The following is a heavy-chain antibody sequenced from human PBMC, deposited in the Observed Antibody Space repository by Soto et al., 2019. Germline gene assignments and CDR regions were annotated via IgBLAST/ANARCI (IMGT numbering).Heavy chain of an antibody. Sequence: EASVKVSCKASGYTFTSYGISWVRQAPGQGLEWMGWISAYNGNTNYAQKLQGRVTMTTDTSTSTAYMELRSLRSDDTAVYYCARVQGGSSWPWFDPWGQGTLVTSPQ. CDR3: ARVQGGSSWPWFDP. V-gene: IGHV1-18*01. J-gene: IGHJ5*02. CDR1: GYTFTSYG. D-gene: IGHD6-13*01. CDR2: ISAYNGNT.